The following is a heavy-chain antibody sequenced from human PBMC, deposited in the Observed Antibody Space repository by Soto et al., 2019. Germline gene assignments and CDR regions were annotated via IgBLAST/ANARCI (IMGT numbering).Heavy chain of an antibody. CDR2: INAGNGNT. D-gene: IGHD1-7*01. CDR3: ARARITGTDNWFDP. V-gene: IGHV1-3*01. J-gene: IGHJ5*02. Sequence: ASVKVSCKASGYTFTSYAMHWVRQAPGQRLEWMGWINAGNGNTKYSQKFQGRVTITRDTSASTAYMELSSLRSEDTAVYYCARARITGTDNWFDPWGQGTLVTVSS. CDR1: GYTFTSYA.